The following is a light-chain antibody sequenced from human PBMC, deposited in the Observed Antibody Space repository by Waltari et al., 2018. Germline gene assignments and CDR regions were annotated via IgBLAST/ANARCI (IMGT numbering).Light chain of an antibody. Sequence: DIVMTQSPDSLAGSLGGRATIDCKASKSVLYSSDNKNYLAWYQQKPGQPPKLLIYWASTRESGVPDRFSGGGSGTDFTLTISSLQAEDVAVYYCEQYYSVPWTFGQGTKVEIK. CDR2: WAS. V-gene: IGKV4-1*01. J-gene: IGKJ1*01. CDR1: KSVLYSSDNKNY. CDR3: EQYYSVPWT.